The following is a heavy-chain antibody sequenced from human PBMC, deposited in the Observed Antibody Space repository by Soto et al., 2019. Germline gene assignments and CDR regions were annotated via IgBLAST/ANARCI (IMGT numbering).Heavy chain of an antibody. Sequence: ASVKVSCKASGYTFSNFGISWVRQAPGQGLEWMGWISAYNGNTNYAQKLQGRVTMTTDTSTSTAYMELRSLRSDDTAVYYCARDYGDYVLPSYWGQGTLVTVSS. D-gene: IGHD4-17*01. J-gene: IGHJ4*02. CDR3: ARDYGDYVLPSY. CDR1: GYTFSNFG. V-gene: IGHV1-18*01. CDR2: ISAYNGNT.